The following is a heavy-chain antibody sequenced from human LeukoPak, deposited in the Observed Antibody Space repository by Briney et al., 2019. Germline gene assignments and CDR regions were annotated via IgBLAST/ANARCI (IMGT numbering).Heavy chain of an antibody. J-gene: IGHJ4*02. CDR3: AKPHLFYCSSTSCYVY. CDR2: ISGSGGSP. D-gene: IGHD2-2*01. CDR1: GFTFSSYA. V-gene: IGHV3-23*01. Sequence: GGSLRLSCAASGFTFSSYAMSWVRQAPGKGLEWVSSISGSGGSPYYADSVKGRFTISRDNSKNTLYLQMNSLRVEDTAVYYCAKPHLFYCSSTSCYVYWGQGTLVTVSS.